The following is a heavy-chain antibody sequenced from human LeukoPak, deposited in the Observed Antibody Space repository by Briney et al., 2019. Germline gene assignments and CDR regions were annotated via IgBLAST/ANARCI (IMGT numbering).Heavy chain of an antibody. CDR1: GFRFSNSD. CDR2: IGAGADT. Sequence: GGSLRLSRAASGFRFSNSDMHWVRQATGKGLEWVSAIGAGADTYYPDSVKGRFTISRENAKNSLYLQMNSLRAEDTAVYYCAELGITMIGGVWGKGTTVTISS. J-gene: IGHJ6*04. V-gene: IGHV3-13*01. CDR3: AELGITMIGGV. D-gene: IGHD3-10*02.